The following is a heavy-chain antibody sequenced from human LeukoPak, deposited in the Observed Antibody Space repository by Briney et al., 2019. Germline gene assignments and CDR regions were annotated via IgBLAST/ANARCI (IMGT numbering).Heavy chain of an antibody. CDR2: IYYSGST. Sequence: PSETLSLTCTVSGGSISSSSYYWGWVRQPPGKGLEWIGSIYYSGSTYYNPSLKSRVTISVDTSKNQFSLKLSSVTAADTAVYYCATNTYYDSSGYGNDYWGQGTLVTVSS. J-gene: IGHJ4*02. CDR1: GGSISSSSYY. D-gene: IGHD3-22*01. CDR3: ATNTYYDSSGYGNDY. V-gene: IGHV4-39*01.